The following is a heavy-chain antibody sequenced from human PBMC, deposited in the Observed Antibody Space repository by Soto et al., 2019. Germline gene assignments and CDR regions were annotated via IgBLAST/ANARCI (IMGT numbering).Heavy chain of an antibody. J-gene: IGHJ4*02. V-gene: IGHV3-30-3*01. D-gene: IGHD2-21*02. CDR1: GFTFSSYA. CDR2: ISYDGSNK. CDR3: ARDWVVVTATTSYYFDY. Sequence: GGSLRLSCAASGFTFSSYAMHWVRQAPGKGLEWVAVISYDGSNKYYADSVKGRFTISRDNSKNTLYLQMKSLRAEDTAVYYCARDWVVVTATTSYYFDYWGQGTLVTVSS.